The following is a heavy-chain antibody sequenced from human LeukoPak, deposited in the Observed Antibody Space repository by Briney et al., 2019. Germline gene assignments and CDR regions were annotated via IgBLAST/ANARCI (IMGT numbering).Heavy chain of an antibody. Sequence: SVKVSCKASVGTFSSYAISWGRQAPGQGLEWMGGIIPIFGTANYAQKFQGTVTITTDESTSTAYMELSSLRSEDTAVYYCAREIQTKGAMVYAAYNWFDPWGQGTLVTVSS. J-gene: IGHJ5*02. CDR1: VGTFSSYA. CDR2: IIPIFGTA. D-gene: IGHD2-8*01. CDR3: AREIQTKGAMVYAAYNWFDP. V-gene: IGHV1-69*05.